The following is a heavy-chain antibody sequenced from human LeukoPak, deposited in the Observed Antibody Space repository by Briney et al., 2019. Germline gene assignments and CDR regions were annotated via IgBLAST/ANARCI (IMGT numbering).Heavy chain of an antibody. CDR3: ARDFMGYGSGSYFDY. J-gene: IGHJ4*02. V-gene: IGHV3-30-3*01. CDR1: GFTFSSYA. CDR2: ISYDGSNK. Sequence: GGSLRLSCAASGFTFSSYAMHWVRQDPGEGLEWVAVISYDGSNKYYADSVKGRFTISRDNSKNTLYLQMNSLRAEDTAVYYCARDFMGYGSGSYFDYWGQGTLVTVSS. D-gene: IGHD3-10*01.